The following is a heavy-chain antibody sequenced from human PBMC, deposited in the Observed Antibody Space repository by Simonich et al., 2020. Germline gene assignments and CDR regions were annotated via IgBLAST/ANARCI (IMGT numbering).Heavy chain of an antibody. CDR2: ISAYNGNT. D-gene: IGHD2-15*01. Sequence: QVQLVQSGAEVKKPGASVKVSCKASGYTFTSYGISWVRQAPGQGLEWMGWISAYNGNTNYAQKLPGRVTMTKENSTSSDYTELKSLRSDATAVYYCARTHRWYFDYWGQGTLVTVSS. V-gene: IGHV1-18*01. CDR3: ARTHRWYFDY. CDR1: GYTFTSYG. J-gene: IGHJ4*02.